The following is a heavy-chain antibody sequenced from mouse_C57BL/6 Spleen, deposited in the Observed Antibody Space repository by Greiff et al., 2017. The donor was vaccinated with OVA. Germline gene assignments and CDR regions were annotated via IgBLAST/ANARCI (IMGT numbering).Heavy chain of an antibody. V-gene: IGHV1-82*01. CDR2: IYPGAGDT. D-gene: IGHD1-1*01. Sequence: VQLVESGPELVKPGASVKISCKASGYAFSSSWMNWVKQRPGKGLEWIGRIYPGAGDTNYNGKFKGKATLTAHKSSSTAYMQLSSLTSEDSAVYFCARSLDYSWFAYWGQGTLVTVSA. CDR1: GYAFSSSW. J-gene: IGHJ3*01. CDR3: ARSLDYSWFAY.